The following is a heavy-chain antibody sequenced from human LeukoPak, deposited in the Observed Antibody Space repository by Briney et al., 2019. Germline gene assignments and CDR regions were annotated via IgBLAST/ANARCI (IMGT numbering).Heavy chain of an antibody. CDR2: INSDGTST. Sequence: GESLRLSCAASGFTFSSYWMHWVRQAPGKGLVWVSRINSDGTSTSYADSVKGRFTISRDNAKNTLYLQMNGLRAEDTALYYCARGNGDYVSLFDYWGQGTLVTVSS. CDR1: GFTFSSYW. V-gene: IGHV3-74*01. D-gene: IGHD4-17*01. J-gene: IGHJ4*02. CDR3: ARGNGDYVSLFDY.